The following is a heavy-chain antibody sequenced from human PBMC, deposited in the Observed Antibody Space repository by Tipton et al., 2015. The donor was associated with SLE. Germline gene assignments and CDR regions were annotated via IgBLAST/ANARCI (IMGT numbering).Heavy chain of an antibody. Sequence: GSLRLSCAASGFTFSSYEMNWVRQAPGKGLEWVSYISSSGSTIYYADSVKGRFTLSRDNSKNTLYLQMNSLRADDTAVYYCAKGMSGYDNGWSFFDYWGQGALVTVSS. CDR1: GFTFSSYE. CDR3: AKGMSGYDNGWSFFDY. CDR2: ISSSGSTI. D-gene: IGHD6-19*01. J-gene: IGHJ4*02. V-gene: IGHV3-48*03.